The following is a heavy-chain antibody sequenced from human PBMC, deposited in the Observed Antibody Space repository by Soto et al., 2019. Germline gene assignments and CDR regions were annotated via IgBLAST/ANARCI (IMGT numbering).Heavy chain of an antibody. V-gene: IGHV4-61*08. J-gene: IGHJ6*02. CDR1: GGSISSGGYY. D-gene: IGHD2-15*01. CDR2: IYYSGST. CDR3: ARDSVGGPDNYGMDV. Sequence: SETLSLTCTVSGGSISSGGYYWSWIRQHPGRGLEWIGYIYYSGSTNYNPSLKSRVTISVDTSKNQFSLKLSSVTAADTAVYYCARDSVGGPDNYGMDVWGQGTTVTVSS.